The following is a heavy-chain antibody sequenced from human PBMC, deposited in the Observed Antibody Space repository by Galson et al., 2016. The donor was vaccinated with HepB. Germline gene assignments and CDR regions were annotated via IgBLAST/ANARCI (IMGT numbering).Heavy chain of an antibody. V-gene: IGHV4-61*08. CDR3: GTYLVGRGGTGY. Sequence: SETLSLTCTVSGASLGVSAYHWAWIRQPAGKGLEWMAHTYYGEDNRYNPSLKGRVTMSIDASTNEMSLTLRSVTAADTAVYYCGTYLVGRGGTGYWGQGTPVIVSS. J-gene: IGHJ4*02. CDR1: GASLGVSAYH. D-gene: IGHD3-16*01. CDR2: TYYGEDN.